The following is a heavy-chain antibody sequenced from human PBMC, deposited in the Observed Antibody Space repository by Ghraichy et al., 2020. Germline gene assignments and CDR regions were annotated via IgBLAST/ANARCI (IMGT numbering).Heavy chain of an antibody. J-gene: IGHJ6*03. CDR2: IYHSGST. CDR3: AKVGSGSGNYGVGVVYHYYMSV. D-gene: IGHD4-11*01. Sequence: SETLSLTCAVSGGYISSSNWWTWVRQPPGRGLEWIGEIYHSGSTNYNPSLKSRVTILVDKSKNQFSLKLTSVTAADTAVYYCAKVGSGSGNYGVGVVYHYYMSVWGKGTPVTVSS. CDR1: GGYISSSNW. V-gene: IGHV4-4*02.